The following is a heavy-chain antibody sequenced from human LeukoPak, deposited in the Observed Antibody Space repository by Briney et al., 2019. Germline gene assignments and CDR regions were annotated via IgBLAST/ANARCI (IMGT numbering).Heavy chain of an antibody. Sequence: SVKVSCKASGGTFSSYAISWVRQAPGQGLEWMGGIIPIFGTANYAQRFQGRVTITADESTSTAYMELSSLRSEDTAMYYCARGRWDYTVTTLYYFDSWGQGTLVTVSS. J-gene: IGHJ4*02. CDR3: ARGRWDYTVTTLYYFDS. D-gene: IGHD4-11*01. CDR2: IIPIFGTA. CDR1: GGTFSSYA. V-gene: IGHV1-69*13.